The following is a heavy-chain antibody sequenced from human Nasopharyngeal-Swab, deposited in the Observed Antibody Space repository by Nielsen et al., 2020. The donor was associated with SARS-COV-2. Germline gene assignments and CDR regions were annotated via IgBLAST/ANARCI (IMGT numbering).Heavy chain of an antibody. V-gene: IGHV3-33*01. D-gene: IGHD1-1*01. J-gene: IGHJ5*02. CDR3: ARGDNGWFHP. CDR1: GFTFSRYG. CDR2: IWNDGSKK. Sequence: GGSLRLSCSASGFTFSRYGMHWVRQAPGKGLEWVAVIWNDGSKKYYVDSVKGRFTISRDDSRNIVYLQMNSLRGEDTAIYYCARGDNGWFHPWGQGTLVTVSS.